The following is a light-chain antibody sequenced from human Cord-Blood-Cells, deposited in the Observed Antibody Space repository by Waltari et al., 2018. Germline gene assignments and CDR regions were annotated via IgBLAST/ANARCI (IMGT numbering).Light chain of an antibody. Sequence: DIQMTQSPSSLSASVGDRVTITCQASQDISNYLNWYQQKPGKAPKLLIYDASNLETGVPSRFSGSGSGTDLTFTISSLQPEDIATYYCQQYDNLITFGPGTKVDIK. CDR2: DAS. V-gene: IGKV1-33*01. CDR3: QQYDNLIT. CDR1: QDISNY. J-gene: IGKJ3*01.